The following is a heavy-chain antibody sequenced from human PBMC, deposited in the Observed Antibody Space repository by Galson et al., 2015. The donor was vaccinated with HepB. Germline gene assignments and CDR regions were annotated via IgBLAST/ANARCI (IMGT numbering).Heavy chain of an antibody. V-gene: IGHV2-70*01. J-gene: IGHJ5*02. CDR3: ARLNTVAAVGTGWFDP. D-gene: IGHD6-25*01. Sequence: PALVKPTQTLTLTCTSSGFSLSTSGMCVSWIRQPPGKALEWLALIDWDDDKYYSTSLKTRLTISRDTSKSQVVLTLTNMDPVDTATYYCARLNTVAAVGTGWFDPWGQGTLVTVSS. CDR1: GFSLSTSGMC. CDR2: IDWDDDK.